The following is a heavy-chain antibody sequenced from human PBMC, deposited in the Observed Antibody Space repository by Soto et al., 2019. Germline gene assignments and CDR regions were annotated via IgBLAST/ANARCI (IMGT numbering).Heavy chain of an antibody. V-gene: IGHV2-5*02. CDR2: IYWDDDK. J-gene: IGHJ4*02. CDR1: GFSLSTSGVG. D-gene: IGHD4-17*01. Sequence: QITLKESGPTLVKPTQPLTLTCTFSGFSLSTSGVGVGWIRQPPGKALEWLAHIYWDDDKRYSPSLKSRLTITKDTSKNQVVLKMTNMDPVDTATYYCAHRPAGRGDRDYWGPGTLVPVSS. CDR3: AHRPAGRGDRDY.